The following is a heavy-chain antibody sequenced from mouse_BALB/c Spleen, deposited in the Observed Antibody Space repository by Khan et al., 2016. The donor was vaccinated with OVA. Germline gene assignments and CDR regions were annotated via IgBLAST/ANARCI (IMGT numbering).Heavy chain of an antibody. CDR3: ARDYWDVFAY. CDR1: GFNIKDTY. CDR2: IDPANGNT. V-gene: IGHV14-3*02. D-gene: IGHD4-1*01. J-gene: IGHJ3*01. Sequence: VQLQQSGAELVKPGASVKLSCTASGFNIKDTYMHWVKQRPEQGLEWLGRIDPANGNTKYDPKFQGKATITADTSSNTAYLKLISLTSEDTAVYYCARDYWDVFAYWGQGTLVTVSA.